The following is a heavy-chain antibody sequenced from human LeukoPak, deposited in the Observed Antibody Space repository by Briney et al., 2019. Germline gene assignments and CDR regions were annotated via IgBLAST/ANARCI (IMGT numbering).Heavy chain of an antibody. Sequence: GGSLRLSCAASGFTFSSYSMAWVRQAPGKGLEWVSYISIRSSTIYYADSVKGRFTISRDNAKNSLYVQMNNVRAEDTTVYYCATLPPITLVLDYFDYWGQGILVTVSS. CDR3: ATLPPITLVLDYFDY. CDR2: ISIRSSTI. D-gene: IGHD3-10*01. J-gene: IGHJ4*02. CDR1: GFTFSSYS. V-gene: IGHV3-48*01.